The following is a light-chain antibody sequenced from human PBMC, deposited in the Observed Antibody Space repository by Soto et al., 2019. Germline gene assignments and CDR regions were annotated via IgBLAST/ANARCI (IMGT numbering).Light chain of an antibody. Sequence: EIVLTQSPGTLSVSPGERATLSCRASQSVSSKLAWYQQKPGQAPRLLFYGASTEATGIPARFSGSGSETEFTLSISSLQSEDFAVYYCQQYNNWPGTFGQGTKV. V-gene: IGKV3-15*01. CDR1: QSVSSK. J-gene: IGKJ1*01. CDR2: GAS. CDR3: QQYNNWPGT.